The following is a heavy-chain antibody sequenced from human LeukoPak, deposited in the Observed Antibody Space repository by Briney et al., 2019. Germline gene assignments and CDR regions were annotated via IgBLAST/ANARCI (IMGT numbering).Heavy chain of an antibody. CDR1: GGSISSSSYY. D-gene: IGHD6-19*01. Sequence: SETLSLTCTVSGGSISSSSYYWDWIRQPPGKGLEWIGSIYYSGSTYYNPSLKSRVTISVDTSKNQFSLKLSSVTAADTAVYYCARDSSGWSYFDYWGQGTLVTVSS. V-gene: IGHV4-39*02. J-gene: IGHJ4*02. CDR3: ARDSSGWSYFDY. CDR2: IYYSGST.